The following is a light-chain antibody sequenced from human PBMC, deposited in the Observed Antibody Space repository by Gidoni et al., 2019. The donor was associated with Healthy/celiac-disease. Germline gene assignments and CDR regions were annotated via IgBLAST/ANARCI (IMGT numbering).Light chain of an antibody. CDR3: QQYNSYSQWT. Sequence: DIQMTQSPSTLSASVGDRVTITCRASQSISSWLAWYQQKPGKAPKLLIYDASSLESGVPSRFIGSGSGTEFTLTISSLQPDDFATYYCQQYNSYSQWTFXXXTKVEIK. J-gene: IGKJ1*01. V-gene: IGKV1-5*01. CDR1: QSISSW. CDR2: DAS.